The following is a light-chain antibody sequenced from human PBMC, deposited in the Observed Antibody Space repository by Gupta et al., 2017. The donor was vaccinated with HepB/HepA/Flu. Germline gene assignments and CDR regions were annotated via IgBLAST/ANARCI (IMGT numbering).Light chain of an antibody. CDR3: MQAVKIPWT. CDR1: QSLLHHDGYIH. Sequence: VMNQSPIPLPVTPGAPTPISCRSSQSLLHHDGYIHLDWYQQKPVQSPRLLIYSGSNRDSGVPSRFSGSGSGTDFTLNISRVEAEDVGVYYCMQAVKIPWTFAQGTKVEIK. J-gene: IGKJ1*01. V-gene: IGKV2-28*01. CDR2: SGS.